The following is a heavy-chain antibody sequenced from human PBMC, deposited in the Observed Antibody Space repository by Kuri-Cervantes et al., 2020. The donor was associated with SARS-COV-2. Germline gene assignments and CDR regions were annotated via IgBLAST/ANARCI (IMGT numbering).Heavy chain of an antibody. D-gene: IGHD4-23*01. CDR2: IWWDGSEE. J-gene: IGHJ4*02. CDR3: ARGSYGGNSDFDY. CDR1: GFTFSNYA. V-gene: IGHV3-33*01. Sequence: GEYLKISCEASGFTFSNYAMHWVRQAPGKGLEWVAVIWWDGSEEYYLDSVKGRFTISKDHSKNMLFLEINNLRVEDAAVYFCARGSYGGNSDFDYWGQGTPVTVSS.